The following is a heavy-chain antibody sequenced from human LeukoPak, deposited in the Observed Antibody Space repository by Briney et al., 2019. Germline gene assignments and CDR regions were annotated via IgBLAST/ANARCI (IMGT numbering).Heavy chain of an antibody. CDR1: GGSFSGYY. CDR2: INHSGST. D-gene: IGHD3-9*01. CDR3: AREYYDILTGPKNWVDP. V-gene: IGHV4-34*01. J-gene: IGHJ5*02. Sequence: PSETLSLTCAVYGGSFSGYYWSWIRQPPGKGLEWIGEINHSGSTTYNPSLKSRVTISVDTSKNQFSLKLSSVTAADTAVYYCAREYYDILTGPKNWVDPWGQGTLVTVSS.